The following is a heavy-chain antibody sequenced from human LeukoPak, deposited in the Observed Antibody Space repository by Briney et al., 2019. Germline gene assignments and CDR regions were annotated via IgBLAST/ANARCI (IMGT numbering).Heavy chain of an antibody. Sequence: GGSLRLSCAVSGFTFSSYAMSWVRQAPGKGLEWVSGITSSGTTTDYADSVKGRFTISRDNSKNTLYLQMNSLRAEDTAVYYCAGSGWYYGGWDQGTLVTVSS. D-gene: IGHD6-19*01. CDR2: ITSSGTTT. J-gene: IGHJ4*02. CDR3: AGSGWYYGG. V-gene: IGHV3-23*01. CDR1: GFTFSSYA.